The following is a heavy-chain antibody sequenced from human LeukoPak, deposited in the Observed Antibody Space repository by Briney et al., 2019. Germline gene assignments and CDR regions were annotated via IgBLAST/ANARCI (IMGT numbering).Heavy chain of an antibody. CDR2: IYYSGST. CDR3: ARVDPDSSSTLEVFDY. V-gene: IGHV4-59*01. Sequence: SETLSLTCTVSGGSISSYYWSWIRQPPGKCLEWIGYIYYSGSTNYNPSLKSRVTISVDTSKNQFSLKLSSVTAADTAVYYCARVDPDSSSTLEVFDYWGQGTLVTVSS. D-gene: IGHD6-6*01. CDR1: GGSISSYY. J-gene: IGHJ4*02.